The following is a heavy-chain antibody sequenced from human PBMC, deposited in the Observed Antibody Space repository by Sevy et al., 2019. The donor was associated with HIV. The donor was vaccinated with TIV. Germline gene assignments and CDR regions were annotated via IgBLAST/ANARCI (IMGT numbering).Heavy chain of an antibody. Sequence: SETLSLTCTVSGGSISSCGYYWSRLRQHPGKGREWIGYIYYRGSTYYSPSLKSRVTILMDTSKNQFSLKLSAVTAAETAGYYCAREFGGYCSGGSCAAFNYWGQGTLVTVSS. D-gene: IGHD2-15*01. CDR2: IYYRGST. CDR3: AREFGGYCSGGSCAAFNY. J-gene: IGHJ4*02. V-gene: IGHV4-31*03. CDR1: GGSISSCGYY.